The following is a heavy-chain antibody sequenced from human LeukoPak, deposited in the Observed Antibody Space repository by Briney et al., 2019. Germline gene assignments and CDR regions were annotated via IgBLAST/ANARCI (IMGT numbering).Heavy chain of an antibody. CDR1: GYTFTSYD. Sequence: ASVKVSCKASGYTFTSYDINWVRQATGQGLEWMGWMNPNSGNTGYAQKFQGRVTMTRNTSISTAYMKLSSLRSEDTAVYYCARTHSSGWYSVFYYYYGMDVWGQGTTVTVSS. CDR3: ARTHSSGWYSVFYYYYGMDV. D-gene: IGHD6-19*01. CDR2: MNPNSGNT. V-gene: IGHV1-8*01. J-gene: IGHJ6*02.